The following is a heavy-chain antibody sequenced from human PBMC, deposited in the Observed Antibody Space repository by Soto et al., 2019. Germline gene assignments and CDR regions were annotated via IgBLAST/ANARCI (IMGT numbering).Heavy chain of an antibody. D-gene: IGHD3-3*01. CDR2: ISGSGGST. V-gene: IGHV3-23*01. Sequence: PGGSLRLSCAASGFTFISYAMSWVRQAPGKGLEWVSAISGSGGSTYYADSVKGRFTISRDNSKNTLYLQMNSLRAEDTAVYYCAKDPHYDFWSGYSDYWGQGTLVTVSS. J-gene: IGHJ4*02. CDR1: GFTFISYA. CDR3: AKDPHYDFWSGYSDY.